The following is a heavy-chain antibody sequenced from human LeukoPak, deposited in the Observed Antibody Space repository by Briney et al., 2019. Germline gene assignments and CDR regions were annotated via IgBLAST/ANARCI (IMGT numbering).Heavy chain of an antibody. CDR2: INSNSGNT. Sequence: VASVKVSCKASGYTFTSYDINWVRQATGQGLEWMGWINSNSGNTGYAQKFQGRVTMTRNTSISTAYMELSSLRSEDTAVYYCATLYYYGSGPFMDVWGQGTTVTVSS. D-gene: IGHD3-10*01. CDR3: ATLYYYGSGPFMDV. CDR1: GYTFTSYD. V-gene: IGHV1-8*01. J-gene: IGHJ6*02.